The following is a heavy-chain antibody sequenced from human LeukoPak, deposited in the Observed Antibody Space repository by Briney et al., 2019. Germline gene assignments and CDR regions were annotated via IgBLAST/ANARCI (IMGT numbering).Heavy chain of an antibody. D-gene: IGHD5-24*01. Sequence: PSETLSLTCAVYGGSFSGYYWNWIRQPPGKGLEWIGEINHSGSTNYNPSLKSRVTISVDTSKNQFSLKLGSVTAADTAVYYCARGPVMAWFDPWGQGTLVTVSS. J-gene: IGHJ5*02. CDR3: ARGPVMAWFDP. V-gene: IGHV4-34*01. CDR1: GGSFSGYY. CDR2: INHSGST.